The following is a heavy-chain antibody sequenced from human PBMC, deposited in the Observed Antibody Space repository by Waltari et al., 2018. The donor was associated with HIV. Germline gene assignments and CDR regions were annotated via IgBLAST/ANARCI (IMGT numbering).Heavy chain of an antibody. Sequence: QVQLVQSGAEVKKPGASVKVSCKASGYTFTVYYVQWVRQAPGQGLEWMGSINSYTGATYYRQGVHGRVSMTRDTSINTAYMELRRLTSDDTATYYCARDVDVGATDYWGQGTLVTVSS. D-gene: IGHD1-26*01. V-gene: IGHV1-2*02. CDR2: INSYTGAT. J-gene: IGHJ4*02. CDR1: GYTFTVYY. CDR3: ARDVDVGATDY.